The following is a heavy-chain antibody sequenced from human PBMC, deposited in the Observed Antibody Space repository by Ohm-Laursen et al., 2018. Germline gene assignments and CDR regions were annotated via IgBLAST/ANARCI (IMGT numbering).Heavy chain of an antibody. CDR3: ATAEGESGYTYGQDY. Sequence: SLRLSCTASGFTVSSNYMSWVRQAPGKGLEWVSVIFSDGTTYYADSVKGRFAISRDNSKNTLYLQMSSLRAEDTAVYFCATAEGESGYTYGQDYWGQGTLVTVSS. J-gene: IGHJ4*02. CDR2: IFSDGTT. CDR1: GFTVSSNY. D-gene: IGHD5-18*01. V-gene: IGHV3-66*01.